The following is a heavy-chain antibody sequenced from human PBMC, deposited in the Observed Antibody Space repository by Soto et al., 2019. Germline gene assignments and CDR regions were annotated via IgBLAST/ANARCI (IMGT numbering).Heavy chain of an antibody. D-gene: IGHD2-2*01. CDR3: ANGPSRGGYCSSTSCPGLDY. Sequence: GGSLSLSCAASGFTFSSYAMSWVRQAPGKGLEWVSAISGSGGSTYYADSVKGRFTISRDNSKNTLYLQMNSLRAEDTAVYYCANGPSRGGYCSSTSCPGLDYWGQGTLDTVSS. V-gene: IGHV3-23*01. CDR1: GFTFSSYA. J-gene: IGHJ4*02. CDR2: ISGSGGST.